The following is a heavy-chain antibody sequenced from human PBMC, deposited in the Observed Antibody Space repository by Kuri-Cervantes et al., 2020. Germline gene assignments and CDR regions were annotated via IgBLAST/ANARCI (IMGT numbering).Heavy chain of an antibody. CDR1: GFTFSSYA. CDR3: ARDATAEQGTNDYGDYGNFDY. Sequence: LSLTCAASGFTFSSYAMHWVRQAPGKGLEWVAVISYDGSNKYYADSVKGRFTISRDNSKNTLYLQMNSLRAEDTAVYYCARDATAEQGTNDYGDYGNFDYWGQGTLVTVSS. CDR2: ISYDGSNK. D-gene: IGHD4-17*01. V-gene: IGHV3-30-3*01. J-gene: IGHJ4*02.